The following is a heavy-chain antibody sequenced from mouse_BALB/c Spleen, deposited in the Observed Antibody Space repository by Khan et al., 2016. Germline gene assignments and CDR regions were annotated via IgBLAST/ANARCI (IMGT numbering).Heavy chain of an antibody. CDR2: INTYSGES. J-gene: IGHJ3*01. D-gene: IGHD2-13*01. V-gene: IGHV9-3-1*01. CDR1: GYTFTNYG. Sequence: QIQLVQSGPELKKPGETVKISCKASGYTFTNYGMNWVKQAPGKGLKWMGWINTYSGESTYAEDFKGRFAISLQTSDNTAYLQINNLKNEEPAAYCCAIRGDYGGFASWGQGTLVTVSA. CDR3: AIRGDYGGFAS.